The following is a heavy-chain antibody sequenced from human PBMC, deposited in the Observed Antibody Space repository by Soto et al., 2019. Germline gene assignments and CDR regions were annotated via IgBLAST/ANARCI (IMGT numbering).Heavy chain of an antibody. Sequence: LRLSCAASGFTFDDYAMHWVRQAPGKGLEWVSGISWNSGSIGYADSVKGRFTISRDNAKNSLYLQMNSLRAEDTALYYCAKDTYDSSGYFVYWGQGTLVTVSS. CDR2: ISWNSGSI. CDR3: AKDTYDSSGYFVY. CDR1: GFTFDDYA. D-gene: IGHD3-22*01. J-gene: IGHJ4*02. V-gene: IGHV3-9*01.